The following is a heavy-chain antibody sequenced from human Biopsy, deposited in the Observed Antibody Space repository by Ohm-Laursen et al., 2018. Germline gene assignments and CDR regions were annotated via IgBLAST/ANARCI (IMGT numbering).Heavy chain of an antibody. D-gene: IGHD2-2*01. J-gene: IGHJ6*02. Sequence: ASVKVSCKVSGYTLTDLSMHWVRQAPGQGLEWMGWVNPISGNTGYAQKFRGRVTMTGDISSSTAYLDLYSLTSEDTATYFCARAIRNQLLPDVWGQGTTVTVSS. V-gene: IGHV1-8*02. CDR1: GYTLTDLS. CDR2: VNPISGNT. CDR3: ARAIRNQLLPDV.